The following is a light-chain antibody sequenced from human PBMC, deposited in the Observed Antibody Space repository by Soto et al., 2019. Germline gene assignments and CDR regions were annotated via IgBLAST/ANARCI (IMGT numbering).Light chain of an antibody. CDR1: QSVAANY. J-gene: IGKJ4*01. CDR2: GAS. CDR3: QQFSSYPLT. V-gene: IGKV3-20*01. Sequence: EIILTQSPGTLSLSPWERATLSCRASQSVAANYLAWYQQKRGQAPRLLIYGASSRATGIPDRFSGSGSGTDFTLTISSLEPEDFAVYYCQQFSSYPLTFGGGTKVDIK.